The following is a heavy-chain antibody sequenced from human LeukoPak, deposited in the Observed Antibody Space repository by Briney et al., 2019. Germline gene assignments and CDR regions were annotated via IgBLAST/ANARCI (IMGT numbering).Heavy chain of an antibody. J-gene: IGHJ4*02. V-gene: IGHV3-33*01. CDR1: GFTFSIYG. CDR3: VRGERQWDQFDY. CDR2: IWYDGSKK. Sequence: GRSLRLSCAASGFTFSIYGMHWVRQAPGKGLEWVAVIWYDGSKKYYADSVKGRFTISRDNSKNTLYLQMNSLRAEDTAVYYCVRGERQWDQFDYWGLGTPVTVSS. D-gene: IGHD1-26*01.